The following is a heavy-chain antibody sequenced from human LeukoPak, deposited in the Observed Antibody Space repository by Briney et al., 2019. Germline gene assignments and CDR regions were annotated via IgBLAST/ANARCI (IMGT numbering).Heavy chain of an antibody. V-gene: IGHV3-33*01. CDR1: GFTFSSYG. Sequence: GGSLRLSCAASGFTFSSYGMHWVRQAPGKGLEWVAVIWYDGSNKYYADSVKGRFTISRDNSKNTLYLQMNSLRAEDTAVYYCARDRAYYDLWSDHYYYYYMDVWGKGTTVTVSS. J-gene: IGHJ6*03. CDR3: ARDRAYYDLWSDHYYYYYMDV. D-gene: IGHD3-3*01. CDR2: IWYDGSNK.